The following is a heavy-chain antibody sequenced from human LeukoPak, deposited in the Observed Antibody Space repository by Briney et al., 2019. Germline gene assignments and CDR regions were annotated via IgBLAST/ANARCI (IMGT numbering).Heavy chain of an antibody. Sequence: SETLSLTCTVSGGSISSSSYYWGWIRQPPGKGLEWIGSIYYSGSTYYNPSLKSRVTISVDTSKNQFSLKLNSVTAADTAVYYCASFYCSGGSCYQYFSYYYMDVWGKGTTVTISS. CDR1: GGSISSSSYY. V-gene: IGHV4-39*01. D-gene: IGHD2-15*01. J-gene: IGHJ6*03. CDR2: IYYSGST. CDR3: ASFYCSGGSCYQYFSYYYMDV.